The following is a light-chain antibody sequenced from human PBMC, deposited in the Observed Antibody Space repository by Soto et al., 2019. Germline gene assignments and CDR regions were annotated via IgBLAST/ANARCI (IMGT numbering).Light chain of an antibody. Sequence: QSVLTQPTSASGTPGQRVTISCSGSSSNIGSNIVNWYQQLPGTAPKLLIYNDDRRPSGVPDRFSGSKSGTSASLAISGLQSEDEADYYCAAWDDRLNGPVVFGGGTQLTVL. CDR3: AAWDDRLNGPVV. CDR1: SSNIGSNI. J-gene: IGLJ2*01. CDR2: NDD. V-gene: IGLV1-44*01.